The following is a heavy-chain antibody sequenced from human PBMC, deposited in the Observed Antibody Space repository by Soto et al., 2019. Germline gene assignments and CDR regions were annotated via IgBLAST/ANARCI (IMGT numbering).Heavy chain of an antibody. J-gene: IGHJ4*02. CDR3: ARATYYGSGSYYLYYFDY. CDR2: IIPIFGTA. CDR1: GGTFSSYA. V-gene: IGHV1-69*13. D-gene: IGHD3-10*01. Sequence: SVKVSCKASGGTFSSYAISWVRQAPGQGLEWMGGIIPIFGTANYAQKFQGRVTITADESTSTAYMELSSLRSEDTAVYYCARATYYGSGSYYLYYFDYWGQGTLVTASS.